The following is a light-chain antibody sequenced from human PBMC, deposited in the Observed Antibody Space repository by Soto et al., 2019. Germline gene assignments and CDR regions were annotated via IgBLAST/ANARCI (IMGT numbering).Light chain of an antibody. CDR1: LNVNSY. CDR2: TAS. Sequence: VLTQSPATLSLSPGERAALSCRASLNVNSYLAWYQQKPGQSPRLLIYTASTRASGIPARFSGSGYGTEFTLTISSLEPEDFAVYYCQQYNDWPPYTFGQGTRWIS. V-gene: IGKV3-11*01. J-gene: IGKJ2*01. CDR3: QQYNDWPPYT.